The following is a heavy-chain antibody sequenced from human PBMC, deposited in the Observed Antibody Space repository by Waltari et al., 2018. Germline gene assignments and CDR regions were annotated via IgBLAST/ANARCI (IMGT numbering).Heavy chain of an antibody. CDR3: AREFSSSSARYYYYGMDV. CDR2: INHSGST. D-gene: IGHD6-6*01. J-gene: IGHJ6*02. CDR1: GGSFSGYY. Sequence: QVQLQQWGAGLLKPSETLSLTCAVYGGSFSGYYWSWIRQPPAKGLEWIGEINHSGSTNYNPSLKSRVTISVDTSKNQFSLKLSSVTAADTAVYYCAREFSSSSARYYYYGMDVWGQGTTVTVSS. V-gene: IGHV4-34*01.